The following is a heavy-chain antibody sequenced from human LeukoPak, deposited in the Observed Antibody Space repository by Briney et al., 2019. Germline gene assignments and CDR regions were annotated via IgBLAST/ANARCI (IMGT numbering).Heavy chain of an antibody. J-gene: IGHJ5*02. CDR3: ATGYYEPFAT. Sequence: SETLSLTCSVSGASLSSYYWDWLRQSPGKGLEWIGYISDTEKTDSNPSLKSRVNISLDMSKKQFSLRLRSVTAAYSAVYYCATGYYEPFATWGPGILVTVSS. CDR1: GASLSSYY. CDR2: ISDTEKT. V-gene: IGHV4-59*01. D-gene: IGHD3-22*01.